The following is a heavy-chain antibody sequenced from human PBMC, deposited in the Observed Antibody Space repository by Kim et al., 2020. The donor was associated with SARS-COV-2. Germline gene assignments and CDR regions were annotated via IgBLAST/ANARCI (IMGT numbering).Heavy chain of an antibody. CDR2: ISNDGTNK. Sequence: GGSLRLSCAASGFTFSTYGMHWVRQAPDKGLEWVAFISNDGTNKYYTDSVKGRFTISRDNSKNTLYLQMNSLRVEDTAVYYCAKGRGRVVGPTITAFDDWGQGTLVTVSS. V-gene: IGHV3-30*18. J-gene: IGHJ4*02. CDR3: AKGRGRVVGPTITAFDD. CDR1: GFTFSTYG. D-gene: IGHD1-26*01.